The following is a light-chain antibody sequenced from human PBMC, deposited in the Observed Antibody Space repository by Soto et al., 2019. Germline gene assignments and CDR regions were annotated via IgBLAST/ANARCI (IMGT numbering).Light chain of an antibody. CDR2: DAS. Sequence: EIVLTQSPATLSLSPGERVTLSCRASQSVSSYLGWYQQKPGQAPRLLIYDASNRATGIPARFSGSGSGTDFTLTISSLEPEDFAVYYCQQRSNLLTFGGGTKVEIK. CDR3: QQRSNLLT. CDR1: QSVSSY. J-gene: IGKJ4*01. V-gene: IGKV3-11*01.